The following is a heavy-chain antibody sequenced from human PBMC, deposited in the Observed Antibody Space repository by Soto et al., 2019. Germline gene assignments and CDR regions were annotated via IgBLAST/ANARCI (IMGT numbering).Heavy chain of an antibody. D-gene: IGHD3-10*01. CDR3: ARPYYGSGFGAFDI. Sequence: ASVKVSCKASGYTFTSYGISWVRQAPGQGLEWMGWISAYNGNTNYAQKLQGRVTMTTDTSTGTAYMELRSLRSDDTAVYYCARPYYGSGFGAFDIWGQGTMVTVSS. J-gene: IGHJ3*02. V-gene: IGHV1-18*01. CDR2: ISAYNGNT. CDR1: GYTFTSYG.